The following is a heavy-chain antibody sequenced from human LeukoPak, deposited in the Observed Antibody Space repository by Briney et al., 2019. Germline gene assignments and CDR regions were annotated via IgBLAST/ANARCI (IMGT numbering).Heavy chain of an antibody. CDR1: GFTFSSYA. Sequence: GGSLRLSCAASGFTFSSYAMSWVRQAPGKGLEWVSAISGSGGSTYYADSVKGRFTISRDNSKNTLYLQMNSLRAEDTAVYYCAKDHKYPYSGSYPDAFDIWGQGTMVTVSS. V-gene: IGHV3-23*01. D-gene: IGHD1-26*01. CDR3: AKDHKYPYSGSYPDAFDI. CDR2: ISGSGGST. J-gene: IGHJ3*02.